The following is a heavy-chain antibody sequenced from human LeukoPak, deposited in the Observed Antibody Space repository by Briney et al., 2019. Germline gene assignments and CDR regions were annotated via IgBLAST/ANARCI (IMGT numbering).Heavy chain of an antibody. CDR3: ARRGGLYYFDY. J-gene: IGHJ4*02. V-gene: IGHV5-51*01. Sequence: GESLKISCKGSGYNFPNYWIAWVRQMPGKGLEWMGIIYPGDSDTRYSPSFQGQVTISADKSISTAYLQWSSLKASDTAMYYCARRGGLYYFDYWGQGTLVTVSS. D-gene: IGHD3-16*01. CDR1: GYNFPNYW. CDR2: IYPGDSDT.